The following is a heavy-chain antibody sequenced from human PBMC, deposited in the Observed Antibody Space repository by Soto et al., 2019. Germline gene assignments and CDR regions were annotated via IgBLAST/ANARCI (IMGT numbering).Heavy chain of an antibody. CDR3: ARDSYPVPGSMDV. Sequence: ASVKVSCKASGYTFTGHYMHWVRQAPGQGLEWVGWINPDSGGTNYAQKFQGWVTMTRDTSSSTVSMEVRRLKSGDTAVYYCARDSYPVPGSMDVWGQGTTVTVSS. CDR1: GYTFTGHY. CDR2: INPDSGGT. D-gene: IGHD1-1*01. V-gene: IGHV1-2*04. J-gene: IGHJ6*02.